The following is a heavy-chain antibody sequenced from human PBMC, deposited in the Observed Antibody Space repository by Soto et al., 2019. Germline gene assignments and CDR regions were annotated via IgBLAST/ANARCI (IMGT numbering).Heavy chain of an antibody. CDR2: ISSSGSIP. J-gene: IGHJ2*01. Sequence: EVQLVESGGGWTQPGGSLRLSCEASGFTFSNYEMNWVRQAPGKGLGWVSYISSSGSIPYHADSVKGRFTISRDNAKNLLYLQMNSLTTEDTAIYYFVRDYRSARQSYWYFDLCGRGTPVTVSS. V-gene: IGHV3-48*03. D-gene: IGHD4-4*01. CDR3: VRDYRSARQSYWYFDL. CDR1: GFTFSNYE.